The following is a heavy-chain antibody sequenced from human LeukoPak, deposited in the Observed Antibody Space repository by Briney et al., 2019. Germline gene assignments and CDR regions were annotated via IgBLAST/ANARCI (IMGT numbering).Heavy chain of an antibody. Sequence: GGSLRLSCAASGFTFSNYWMSWVRQAPGKGLEWVANIKQDGSEKYYVDSVKGRFTISRDNARDSLSLQMNSLRAEDTAVYYCARGGGKIFDYWGQGTLVTVSS. D-gene: IGHD3-16*01. V-gene: IGHV3-7*01. J-gene: IGHJ4*02. CDR1: GFTFSNYW. CDR2: IKQDGSEK. CDR3: ARGGGKIFDY.